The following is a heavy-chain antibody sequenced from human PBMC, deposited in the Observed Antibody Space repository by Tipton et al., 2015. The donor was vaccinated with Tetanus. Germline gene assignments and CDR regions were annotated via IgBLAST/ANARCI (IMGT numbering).Heavy chain of an antibody. CDR2: IYFKGDT. CDR3: ARHLYGYWFGP. V-gene: IGHV4-39*01. J-gene: IGHJ5*02. D-gene: IGHD2/OR15-2a*01. Sequence: TLSLTCSVPGGSISDKKYYWGWIRQAPGKGLEWMASIYFKGDTYYSPSLKSRLTIDVDTSQNRFSLKLTSVSTADTAVYSCARHLYGYWFGPWGPGALVTVSA. CDR1: GGSISDKKYY.